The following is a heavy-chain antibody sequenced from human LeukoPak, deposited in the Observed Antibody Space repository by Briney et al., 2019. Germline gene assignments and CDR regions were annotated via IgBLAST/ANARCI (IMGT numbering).Heavy chain of an antibody. CDR2: ISSSGSTI. J-gene: IGHJ1*01. V-gene: IGHV3-11*01. D-gene: IGHD1-26*01. CDR1: GFTFSDYY. CDR3: ASSSGSYYPEYFQH. Sequence: PGGSLRLSCAASGFTFSDYYMSWIRQAPGKGLEWVSYISSSGSTIYYADSVKGRFTISRDNAKNSLYLQMNSLRAEDTAVYHCASSSGSYYPEYFQHWGQGTLVTVSS.